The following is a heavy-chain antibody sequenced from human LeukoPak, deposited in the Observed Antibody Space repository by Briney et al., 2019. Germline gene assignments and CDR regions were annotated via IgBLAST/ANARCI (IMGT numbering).Heavy chain of an antibody. CDR3: ARDDYYDSLPGYFGY. V-gene: IGHV3-7*01. J-gene: IGHJ4*02. Sequence: GGSLRLSCAASGFPFSSYWMTWVRQAPGKGLEWVANIKQDGGEKYYVDSVKGRFTISRDNARNSVYLQMNNLRAEDTAVYYCARDDYYDSLPGYFGYWGQGTLVTVSS. CDR2: IKQDGGEK. D-gene: IGHD3-22*01. CDR1: GFPFSSYW.